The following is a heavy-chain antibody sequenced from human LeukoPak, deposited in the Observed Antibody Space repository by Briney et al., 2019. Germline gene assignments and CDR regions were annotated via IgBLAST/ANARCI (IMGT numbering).Heavy chain of an antibody. V-gene: IGHV1-2*02. D-gene: IGHD3-22*01. J-gene: IGHJ5*02. CDR2: INPNSGGT. Sequence: ASVKVSCKASGYTFTGYYMHWVRQAPGQGLEWMGWINPNSGGTNYAQKFQGRVTMIRDTSISTAYMELSRLRSDDTAVYYCARDSYYYDSIGYYYHWGQGTLVTVSS. CDR3: ARDSYYYDSIGYYYH. CDR1: GYTFTGYY.